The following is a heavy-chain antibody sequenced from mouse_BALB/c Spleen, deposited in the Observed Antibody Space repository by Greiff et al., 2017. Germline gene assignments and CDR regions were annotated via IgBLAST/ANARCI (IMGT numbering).Heavy chain of an antibody. CDR1: GFAFSSYD. V-gene: IGHV5-12-1*01. CDR3: ASSMVRRAMDY. CDR2: ISSGGGST. Sequence: EVKLMESGGGLVKPGGSLKLSCAASGFAFSSYDMSWVRQTPEKRLEWVAYISSGGGSTYYPDTVKGRFTISRDNAKNTLYLQMSSLKSEDTAMYYCASSMVRRAMDYWGQGTSVTVSS. D-gene: IGHD2-2*01. J-gene: IGHJ4*01.